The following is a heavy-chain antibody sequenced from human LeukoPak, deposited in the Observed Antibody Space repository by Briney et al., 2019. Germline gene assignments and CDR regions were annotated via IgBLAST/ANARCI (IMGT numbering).Heavy chain of an antibody. CDR2: IHYSGST. Sequence: PSETLSLTCTVSGGSISSYYWSWIRQPPGKGLEWIGYIHYSGSTNYNPSLKSRVTISVDTSKNQFSLKLSSVTAADTAVYYCARERAVTTYYYFDYWGQGTLVTVSS. J-gene: IGHJ4*02. CDR3: ARERAVTTYYYFDY. V-gene: IGHV4-59*01. D-gene: IGHD4-17*01. CDR1: GGSISSYY.